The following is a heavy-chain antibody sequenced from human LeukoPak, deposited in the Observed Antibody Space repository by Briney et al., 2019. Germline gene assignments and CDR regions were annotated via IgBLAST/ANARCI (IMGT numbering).Heavy chain of an antibody. CDR2: IKQDGSEK. Sequence: GGSLRLSCAASGFTFSSYWMSWVRQAPGKGLEWVANIKQDGSEKYYVGSVKGRFTISRDNAKNSLYLQMNSLRAEDTAVYYCARRFRYSSSWYSGGYYFDYWGQGTLVTVSS. J-gene: IGHJ4*02. V-gene: IGHV3-7*01. CDR1: GFTFSSYW. D-gene: IGHD6-13*01. CDR3: ARRFRYSSSWYSGGYYFDY.